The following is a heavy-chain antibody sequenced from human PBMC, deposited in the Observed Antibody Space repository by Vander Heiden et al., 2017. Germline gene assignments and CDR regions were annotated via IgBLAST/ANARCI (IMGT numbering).Heavy chain of an antibody. CDR3: ASYVLLPYYGMDV. CDR1: GFTVSSNY. J-gene: IGHJ6*02. CDR2: IYSGGST. V-gene: IGHV3-53*01. Sequence: EVQLVESGGGLIQPGGSLRLSCAASGFTVSSNYMSWVRQAPGKGLEWVSVIYSGGSTYYADSVKGRFTISRDNSKNTLYLQMNSLRAEDTAVYYCASYVLLPYYGMDVWGQGTTVTVSS. D-gene: IGHD3-16*01.